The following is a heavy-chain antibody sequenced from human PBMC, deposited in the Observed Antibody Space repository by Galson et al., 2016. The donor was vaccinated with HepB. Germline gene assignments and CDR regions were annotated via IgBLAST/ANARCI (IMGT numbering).Heavy chain of an antibody. Sequence: SVKVSCKASGGTFSSYAINWMRQAPGQGLEWMGGIIPILGTPNYAQRFQGRVTISADESTSTAYMELSSLRSEDTAVYYCARLATPYVDWNPFDYWGQGTLVTVSS. D-gene: IGHD3-9*01. CDR1: GGTFSSYA. CDR2: IIPILGTP. V-gene: IGHV1-69*13. J-gene: IGHJ4*02. CDR3: ARLATPYVDWNPFDY.